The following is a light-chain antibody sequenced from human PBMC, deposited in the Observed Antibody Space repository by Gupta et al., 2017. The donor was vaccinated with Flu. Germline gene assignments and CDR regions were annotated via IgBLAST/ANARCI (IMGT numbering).Light chain of an antibody. V-gene: IGLV3-21*02. CDR1: NIGSKS. CDR2: DDT. Sequence: SYVLTQPPSVSVAPGQPASITCGENNIGSKSVHWYQQKPGQAPLLVVYDDTHRPSGVPERFSGSNSGNTATLTISRVETGDEADYDCQLWDGYSGHPVFGGGTKLTVL. CDR3: QLWDGYSGHPV. J-gene: IGLJ3*02.